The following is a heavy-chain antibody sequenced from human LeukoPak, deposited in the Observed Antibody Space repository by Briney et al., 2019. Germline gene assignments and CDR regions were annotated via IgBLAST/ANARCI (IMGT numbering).Heavy chain of an antibody. V-gene: IGHV1-18*01. D-gene: IGHD1-26*01. CDR3: ARGTRGRGDWYFDL. CDR2: ISADKVNT. CDR1: GYTVTSYG. J-gene: IGHJ2*01. Sequence: ASVKVSCKASGYTVTSYGFSWVRQAPGQGLEWIAWISADKVNTNYAQKLQGRVTMSADTSTSTAYMELRSLTSDDTAVYYCARGTRGRGDWYFDLWGRGTLVTVSS.